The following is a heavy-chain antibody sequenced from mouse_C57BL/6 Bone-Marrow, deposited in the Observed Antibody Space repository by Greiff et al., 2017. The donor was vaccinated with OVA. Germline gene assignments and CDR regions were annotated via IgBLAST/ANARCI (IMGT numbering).Heavy chain of an antibody. CDR3: ARARLFAY. J-gene: IGHJ3*01. V-gene: IGHV5-6*01. Sequence: EVQVVESGGDLVKPGGSLTLSCAASGFTFSSYGMSWVRQTPDKRLEWVATISSGGSYTYYPHSVKGRFTISRDNAKNTLYLQMSSLKSEDTTMYYCARARLFAYWGQGTLVTVSA. CDR1: GFTFSSYG. CDR2: ISSGGSYT.